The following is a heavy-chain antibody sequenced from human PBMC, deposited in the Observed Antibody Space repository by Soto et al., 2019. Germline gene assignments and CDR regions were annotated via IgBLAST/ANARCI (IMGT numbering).Heavy chain of an antibody. V-gene: IGHV1-69*01. CDR2: IIPIFGTA. Sequence: QVQLVQSGAEVKKPGSSVKVSCKASGGTFSSYAISWVRQAPGQGLEWMGGIIPIFGTANYAQKFQGRVTITADESTSTAYMELSSLRSEDTAVYYCARDQRWFGEFYYYYGMDGWGQGTTVTVSS. J-gene: IGHJ6*02. D-gene: IGHD3-10*01. CDR3: ARDQRWFGEFYYYYGMDG. CDR1: GGTFSSYA.